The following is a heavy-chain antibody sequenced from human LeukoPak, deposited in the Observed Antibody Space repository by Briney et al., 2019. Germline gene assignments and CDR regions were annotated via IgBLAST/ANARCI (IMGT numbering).Heavy chain of an antibody. CDR3: ARESWNDPNFDY. V-gene: IGHV4-34*01. CDR2: INHSGST. D-gene: IGHD1-1*01. CDR1: GGSFSGYY. J-gene: IGHJ4*02. Sequence: SETLSLTCAVYGGSFSGYYWSWIRRPPGKGLEWIGEINHSGSTNYNPSLKSRVTISVDTSKNQFSLKLSSVTAADTAVYYCARESWNDPNFDYWGQGTLVTVSS.